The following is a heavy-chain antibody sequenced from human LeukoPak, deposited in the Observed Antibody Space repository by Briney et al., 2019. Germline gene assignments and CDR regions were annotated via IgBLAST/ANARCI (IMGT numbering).Heavy chain of an antibody. J-gene: IGHJ4*02. D-gene: IGHD3-10*01. CDR2: VWNDGNKK. CDR1: GFTFRNYG. V-gene: IGHV3-33*01. CDR3: VRVGSGTYNNWALDY. Sequence: GTSLRLSCAASGFTFRNYGRHWVRQAPGKGLEWVAIVWNDGNKKQYAESVKGRFTISKDNSKNMVYLQMTSLRAEDTAVYYCVRVGSGTYNNWALDYWGQGTLVTVSS.